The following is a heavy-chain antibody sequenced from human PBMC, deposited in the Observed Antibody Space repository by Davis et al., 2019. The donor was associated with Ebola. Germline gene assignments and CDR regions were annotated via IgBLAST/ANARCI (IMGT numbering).Heavy chain of an antibody. J-gene: IGHJ4*02. Sequence: GESLKISCAASGFTFSSYEMNWVRQAPGKGLEWVSYISSSGSTIYYADSVKGRFTISRDNAKNSLYLQMNSLRAEDTAVYYCARGSSPYSGSYYLGYWGQGTLVTVSS. CDR2: ISSSGSTI. CDR1: GFTFSSYE. V-gene: IGHV3-48*03. D-gene: IGHD1-26*01. CDR3: ARGSSPYSGSYYLGY.